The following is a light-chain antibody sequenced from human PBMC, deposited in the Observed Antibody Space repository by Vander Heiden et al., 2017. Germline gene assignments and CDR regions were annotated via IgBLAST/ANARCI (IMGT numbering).Light chain of an antibody. V-gene: IGKV3-15*01. CDR2: GAS. CDR1: QSVSSN. Sequence: EIVMTQSPATLSVSPGERATLSCRASQSVSSNLAWYQQKPGQAPRLLIYGASTRATGIPARFSGSGSGTEFTLTISSLQSEDFAVYYCQQYKNWAYTFGQWTKLEIK. CDR3: QQYKNWAYT. J-gene: IGKJ2*01.